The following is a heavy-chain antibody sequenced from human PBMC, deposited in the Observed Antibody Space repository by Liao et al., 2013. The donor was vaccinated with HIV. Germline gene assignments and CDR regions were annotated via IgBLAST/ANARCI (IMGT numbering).Heavy chain of an antibody. J-gene: IGHJ5*02. Sequence: QVQLQESGPGLVKPSETLSLTCTVSGGSISSYHWSWIRQPAGKGLEWIGRIYSSGSANYNPSLKSRVTMSVDTSKNQFSLRLSSVTAADTAVYYCARTDQYYDFWNGYENWFDPWGQGTLVTVSS. D-gene: IGHD3-3*01. CDR2: IYSSGSA. CDR3: ARTDQYYDFWNGYENWFDP. V-gene: IGHV4-4*07. CDR1: GGSISSYH.